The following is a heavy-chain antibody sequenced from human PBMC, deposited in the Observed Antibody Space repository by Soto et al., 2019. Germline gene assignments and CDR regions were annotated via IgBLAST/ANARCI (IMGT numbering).Heavy chain of an antibody. J-gene: IGHJ4*02. CDR3: ASAFQNGYCSGGSCYSVRGYFDY. D-gene: IGHD2-15*01. CDR2: IYYSGST. Sequence: QVQLQESGPGLVKPSQTLSLTCTFSGGSISSGGYYWRWIRQHPGKGLEWIGYIYYSGSTYYTPSLKSRVTISVDTSKNQFSLKLSSVTAEDTAVYACASAFQNGYCSGGSCYSVRGYFDYWGQGTPVTVSS. CDR1: GGSISSGGYY. V-gene: IGHV4-31*03.